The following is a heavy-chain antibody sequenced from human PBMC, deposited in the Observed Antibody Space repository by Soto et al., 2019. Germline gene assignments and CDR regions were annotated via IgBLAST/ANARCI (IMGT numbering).Heavy chain of an antibody. D-gene: IGHD3-10*01. V-gene: IGHV1-3*01. Sequence: SAKVSCKASGYTFTSYAMHWVRQSPGQRLEWMGWINAGNGNTKYSQEFQGRVTITRDTSASTAYMELSSLRSEDTAVYYCTTQTVSGSDYFDYWGQGTLVTVSS. CDR1: GYTFTSYA. CDR3: TTQTVSGSDYFDY. J-gene: IGHJ4*02. CDR2: INAGNGNT.